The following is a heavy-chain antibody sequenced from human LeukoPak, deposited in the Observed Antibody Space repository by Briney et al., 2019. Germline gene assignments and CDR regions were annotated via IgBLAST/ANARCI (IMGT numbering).Heavy chain of an antibody. J-gene: IGHJ4*02. CDR3: ARNGLYCAGDCYEVFDS. CDR1: GFTFRSYS. CDR2: ISSGSSLI. Sequence: GGSLRLSCEVSGFTFRSYSMSWVRQAPGKGLEWISYISSGSSLIYYADSVKGRFTISRDNAKNSLFLQMNSLRAEDTAVYYCARNGLYCAGDCYEVFDSWGQGTLVTVPS. D-gene: IGHD2-21*01. V-gene: IGHV3-48*04.